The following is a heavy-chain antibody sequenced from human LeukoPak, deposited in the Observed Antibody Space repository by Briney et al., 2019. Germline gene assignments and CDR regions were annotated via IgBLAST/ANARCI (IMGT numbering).Heavy chain of an antibody. V-gene: IGHV4-59*01. D-gene: IGHD3-3*01. Sequence: SETLSLTCTVSGGYISSYYWSWIRQPPGKGLEWIGYIYYSGSTNYNPSLKSRVAISVDTSKNQFSLKLSSVTAADTAVYYCARGASKGGSGSAPTYYYYMDVWGKGTTVTVSS. CDR3: ARGASKGGSGSAPTYYYYMDV. CDR2: IYYSGST. J-gene: IGHJ6*03. CDR1: GGYISSYY.